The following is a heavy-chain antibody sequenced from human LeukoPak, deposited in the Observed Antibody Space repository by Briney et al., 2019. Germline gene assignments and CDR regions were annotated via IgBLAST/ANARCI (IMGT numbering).Heavy chain of an antibody. Sequence: GGSLRLSCTASGFTFGDYAMSWVRQAPGKGLEWVGFIRSKAYGGTTEYAASVKGRFTISRDDSKSIAYLQMNSLKTEDTAVYYCTRSYDYVWGSYRYPYGLDYWGQGTLVTVSS. V-gene: IGHV3-49*04. CDR2: IRSKAYGGTT. CDR1: GFTFGDYA. CDR3: TRSYDYVWGSYRYPYGLDY. D-gene: IGHD3-16*02. J-gene: IGHJ4*02.